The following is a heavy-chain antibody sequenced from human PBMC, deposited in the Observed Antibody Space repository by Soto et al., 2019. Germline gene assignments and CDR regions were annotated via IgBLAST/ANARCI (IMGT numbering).Heavy chain of an antibody. D-gene: IGHD3-10*01. Sequence: QVQLQKSGPGLVKPSQTLSLTCTVSGGSISSGGYYWSWIRQHPGKGLEWIGYIYYSGSTYYHSSLKSRVTISVDTSKNQFALKLSSVTAADTAVYYCARAYGSGYMDVWGQGTTVTVSS. CDR1: GGSISSGGYY. V-gene: IGHV4-31*03. CDR2: IYYSGST. J-gene: IGHJ6*02. CDR3: ARAYGSGYMDV.